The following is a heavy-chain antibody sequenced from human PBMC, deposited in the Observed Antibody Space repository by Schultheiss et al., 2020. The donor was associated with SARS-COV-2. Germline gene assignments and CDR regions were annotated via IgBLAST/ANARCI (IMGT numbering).Heavy chain of an antibody. CDR1: GFTFSSYA. Sequence: GGSLRLSCAASGFTFSSYAMHWVRQAPGKGLEWVAVISYDGSNKYYADSVKGRFTISRDNSKNTLYLQMNSLRAEDTAVYYCAREGSKQWLDQIFDYWGKGTLVTVSS. CDR3: AREGSKQWLDQIFDY. V-gene: IGHV3-30-3*01. J-gene: IGHJ4*02. CDR2: ISYDGSNK. D-gene: IGHD6-19*01.